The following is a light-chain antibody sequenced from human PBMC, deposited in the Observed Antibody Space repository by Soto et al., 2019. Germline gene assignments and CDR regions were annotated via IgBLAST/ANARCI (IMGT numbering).Light chain of an antibody. CDR1: QSISSW. J-gene: IGKJ1*01. CDR3: QQYNSYWT. V-gene: IGKV1-5*01. Sequence: QMTQSPATLSASVGDRVTITCRASQSISSWLAWYQQKPGKAPKLLIYDASSLESGVPSRFSGSGSGTEFTLTISSLQPDDFATYYCQQYNSYWTFGQGTKVDIK. CDR2: DAS.